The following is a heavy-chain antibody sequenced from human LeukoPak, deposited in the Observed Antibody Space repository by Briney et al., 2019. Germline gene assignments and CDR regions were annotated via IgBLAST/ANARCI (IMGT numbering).Heavy chain of an antibody. CDR1: GFTFSRFP. D-gene: IGHD3-10*01. Sequence: GGSLRLSCVASGFTFSRFPMHWVRQAPGKGLEWAAVISEDGSNKYYADSVKGRFTISRDNSKNTLYLQMNSLRSEDTAVYYCARDTLIYGSGVNWVDPWGQGTLVTVSS. CDR3: ARDTLIYGSGVNWVDP. CDR2: ISEDGSNK. V-gene: IGHV3-30-3*01. J-gene: IGHJ5*02.